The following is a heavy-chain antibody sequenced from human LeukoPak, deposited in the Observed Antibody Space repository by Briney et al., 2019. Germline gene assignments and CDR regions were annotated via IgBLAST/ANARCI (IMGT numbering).Heavy chain of an antibody. Sequence: GGSLRLSCAASGFIFSSYGMHWVRQAPGKGLEWVAVIWYDGSKKYYADSVKGRFTISRDNSKNTLYLQMNSLRAEDTAVYYCAKLSPYGGMGYWGQGTLVTVPS. D-gene: IGHD4-23*01. J-gene: IGHJ4*02. CDR2: IWYDGSKK. CDR3: AKLSPYGGMGY. V-gene: IGHV3-33*06. CDR1: GFIFSSYG.